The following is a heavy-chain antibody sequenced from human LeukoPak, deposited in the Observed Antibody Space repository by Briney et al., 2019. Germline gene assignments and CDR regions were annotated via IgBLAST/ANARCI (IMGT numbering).Heavy chain of an antibody. CDR2: IYTSGST. Sequence: SETLSLTCTVSGGSISSYYWSWIRQPAGKGLEWIGRIYTSGSTNYNPSLKSRVTISVDKSKNQFSLKLSSVTAADTAVYYCARGRGAAAGTNYYYMDVWGKGTTVTVSS. J-gene: IGHJ6*03. CDR1: GGSISSYY. CDR3: ARGRGAAAGTNYYYMDV. V-gene: IGHV4-4*07. D-gene: IGHD6-13*01.